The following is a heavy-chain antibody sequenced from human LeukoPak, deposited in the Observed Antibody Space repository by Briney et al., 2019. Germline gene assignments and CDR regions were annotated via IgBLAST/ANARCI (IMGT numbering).Heavy chain of an antibody. V-gene: IGHV4-4*07. J-gene: IGHJ3*02. CDR2: FYSSGGT. CDR3: AREGFAQIVATIGDAFDI. CDR1: GDSIGTYY. D-gene: IGHD5-12*01. Sequence: PSETLSLTCTVSGDSIGTYYWSWVRQPAGKGLEWIGRFYSSGGTKYNPSLKSRVSMSVDTSKNQFSLRLTSVTAADTAVYYCAREGFAQIVATIGDAFDIWGQGTMVTVSS.